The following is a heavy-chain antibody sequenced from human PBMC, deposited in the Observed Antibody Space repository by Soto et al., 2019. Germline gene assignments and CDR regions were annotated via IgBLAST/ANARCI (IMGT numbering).Heavy chain of an antibody. Sequence: SETLSLTCTVSGGSISSYYWSWIRQPPGKGLEWIGYIYYSGSTNYNPSLKSRVTISVDTSKNQFSLKLSSVTAADTAVYYCARTSDYIYGSPHDFDYWGQGTLVTVSS. CDR1: GGSISSYY. D-gene: IGHD5-18*01. CDR3: ARTSDYIYGSPHDFDY. J-gene: IGHJ4*02. CDR2: IYYSGST. V-gene: IGHV4-59*08.